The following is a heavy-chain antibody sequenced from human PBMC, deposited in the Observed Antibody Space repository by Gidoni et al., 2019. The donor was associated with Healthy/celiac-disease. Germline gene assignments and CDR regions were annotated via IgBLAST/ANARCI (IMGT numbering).Heavy chain of an antibody. CDR3: ARAAGYYGSGSYYPLDY. CDR1: GFTFSSSG. J-gene: IGHJ4*02. D-gene: IGHD3-10*01. V-gene: IGHV3-33*01. CDR2: IWYDGSNK. Sequence: QVQLVESGGGVVQPGRSLSLSCAASGFTFSSSGMQWVRQAPGKGLEWVAVIWYDGSNKYYADSVKGRFTISRDNSKNTLYLQMNSLRAEDTAVYYCARAAGYYGSGSYYPLDYWGQGTLVTVSS.